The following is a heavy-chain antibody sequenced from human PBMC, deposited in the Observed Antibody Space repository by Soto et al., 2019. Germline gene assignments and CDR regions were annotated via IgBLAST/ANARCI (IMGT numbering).Heavy chain of an antibody. CDR2: ISYDGSNK. CDR3: ARDFGEVIRFDY. V-gene: IGHV3-30-3*01. J-gene: IGHJ4*02. Sequence: PGGSLRLSCAASGFTFSSYAMHWVRQAPGKGLEWVAVISYDGSNKYYADSVKGRFTISRDNSKNTLYLQMNSLRAEDTAVYYCARDFGEVIRFDYWGQGTLVTVSS. D-gene: IGHD3-10*01. CDR1: GFTFSSYA.